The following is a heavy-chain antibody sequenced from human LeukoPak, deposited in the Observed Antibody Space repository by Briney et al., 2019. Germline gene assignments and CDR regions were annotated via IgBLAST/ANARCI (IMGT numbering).Heavy chain of an antibody. CDR3: ARGGYGRKPKRIFDY. D-gene: IGHD6-13*01. Sequence: SETLSLTCTVSGGSISSGGYYWSWIRQHPGKGLEWIGYIYYSGSTYYNPSLKGRVTISVDTSKNQFSLRLSSVTAADTAVYYCARGGYGRKPKRIFDYWGQGTLVTVSS. J-gene: IGHJ4*02. V-gene: IGHV4-31*03. CDR1: GGSISSGGYY. CDR2: IYYSGST.